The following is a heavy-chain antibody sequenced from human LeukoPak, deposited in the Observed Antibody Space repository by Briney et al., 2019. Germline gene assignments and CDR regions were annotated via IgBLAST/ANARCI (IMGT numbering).Heavy chain of an antibody. CDR1: GGSISSGGYY. CDR2: IYYSGST. V-gene: IGHV4-31*03. J-gene: IGHJ5*02. D-gene: IGHD2-15*01. CDR3: ARRVVVVAVTLIDP. Sequence: SETLSLTCTVPGGSISSGGYYWSWIRQHPGKGLEGIVYIYYSGSTYYNPSLKSRVTISVDTSKNQFSLKLSSVTAADTAVYYCARRVVVVAVTLIDPWGQGTLVTVSS.